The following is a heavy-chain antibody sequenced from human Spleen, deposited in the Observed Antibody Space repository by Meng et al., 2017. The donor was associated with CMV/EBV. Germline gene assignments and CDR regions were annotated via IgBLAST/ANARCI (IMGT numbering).Heavy chain of an antibody. CDR2: IYYSGST. Sequence: KPTSPLSLNCIFAGSSISRSSFYWCWFRQPPGKGLEWFGGIYYSGSTYHNPSLKSRVTISVDTSKNQFSLKLSSVTAADTAVYYCARGRSGYYGGPYFDYWGQGTLVTVSS. D-gene: IGHD3-22*01. V-gene: IGHV4-39*07. CDR1: GSSISRSSFY. CDR3: ARGRSGYYGGPYFDY. J-gene: IGHJ4*02.